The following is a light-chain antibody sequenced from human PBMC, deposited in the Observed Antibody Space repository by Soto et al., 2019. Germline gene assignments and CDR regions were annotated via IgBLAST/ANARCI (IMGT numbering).Light chain of an antibody. Sequence: QSALTQPASVSGSPGQSITISCTGTNSDVGTYNLVSWYQQHTGKAPKLMIYEVSKRPSGVSNRFSGSKSGNTASLTISGLQAEDEADYYCCSYAGSSTYVFGTGTKLTVL. CDR2: EVS. J-gene: IGLJ1*01. CDR3: CSYAGSSTYV. V-gene: IGLV2-23*02. CDR1: NSDVGTYNL.